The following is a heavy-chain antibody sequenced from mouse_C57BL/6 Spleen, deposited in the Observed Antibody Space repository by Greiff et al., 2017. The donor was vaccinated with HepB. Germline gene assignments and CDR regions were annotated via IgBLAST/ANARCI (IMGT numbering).Heavy chain of an antibody. Sequence: VQLQQSGAELVRPGASVKLSCTASGFNIKDYYMHWVKQRPEQGLEWIGRIDPEDGDTEYAPKFQGKATMTVDTSSNTAYLQLSSLTSEDTAVYYCTTLSTMVTTEAMDYWGQGTSVTVSS. D-gene: IGHD2-2*01. CDR3: TTLSTMVTTEAMDY. V-gene: IGHV14-1*01. CDR1: GFNIKDYY. J-gene: IGHJ4*01. CDR2: IDPEDGDT.